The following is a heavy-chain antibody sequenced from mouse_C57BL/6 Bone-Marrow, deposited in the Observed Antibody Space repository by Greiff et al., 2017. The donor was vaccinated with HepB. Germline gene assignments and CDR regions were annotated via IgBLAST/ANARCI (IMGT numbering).Heavy chain of an antibody. J-gene: IGHJ4*01. CDR2: ISYSGST. V-gene: IGHV3-1*01. D-gene: IGHD2-2*01. Sequence: DVQLVESGPGMVKPSQSLSLTCTVTGYSITSGYDWHWIRHFPGNKLEWMGYISYSGSTNYNPSLKSRISITHDTSKNHFFLKLNSVTTEDTATYYCARARSTMVTEAMDYWGQGTSVTVSS. CDR1: GYSITSGYD. CDR3: ARARSTMVTEAMDY.